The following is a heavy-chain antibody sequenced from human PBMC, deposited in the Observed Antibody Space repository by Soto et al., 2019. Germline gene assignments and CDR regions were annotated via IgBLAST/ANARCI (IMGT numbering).Heavy chain of an antibody. CDR3: ARKGPPRDAFDI. V-gene: IGHV3-23*01. CDR2: GLGGGGST. Sequence: EVQLLESGGGLVQPGGSLRLSCAASGFTFSSYAMSWVRQTPGKGLEWVSGGLGGGGSTFYADSVKGRFTISRDTSKNSLYMQMNNLRAEDTAIYYCARKGPPRDAFDIWGQGTMVTVSS. CDR1: GFTFSSYA. J-gene: IGHJ3*02.